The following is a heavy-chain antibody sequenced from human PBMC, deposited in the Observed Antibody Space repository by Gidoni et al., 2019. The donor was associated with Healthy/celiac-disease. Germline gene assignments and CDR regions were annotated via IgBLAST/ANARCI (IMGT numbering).Heavy chain of an antibody. V-gene: IGHV4-31*03. CDR3: ARAPKPQLTIFGVVTTEGNWFDP. CDR1: GGSTRSGGYY. CDR2: IYYSGNT. J-gene: IGHJ5*02. Sequence: QVQLQESGPGLVKPSQTLSLPCNVSGGSTRSGGYYWRWIRQHPGKGLEWIGYIYYSGNTYYNPSLKSRVTISVDTSKNQFSLKLSSVTAADTAVYYCARAPKPQLTIFGVVTTEGNWFDPWGQGTLVTVSS. D-gene: IGHD3-3*01.